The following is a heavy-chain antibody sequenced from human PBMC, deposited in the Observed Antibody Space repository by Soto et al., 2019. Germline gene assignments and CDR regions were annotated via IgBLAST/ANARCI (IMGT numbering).Heavy chain of an antibody. D-gene: IGHD6-13*01. Sequence: EVQLLESGGGLVQPGGSLRLSCAGSEFTSSRYALSWVRQAPGEGLEWVSGISGTGDSTYHADSVKGRFTVSRDNSKNTLYLQMHSLRAEDTAVYYCAKYAGNYYHYYYMDVWGKGTTVTVSS. J-gene: IGHJ6*03. CDR3: AKYAGNYYHYYYMDV. V-gene: IGHV3-23*01. CDR2: ISGTGDST. CDR1: EFTSSRYA.